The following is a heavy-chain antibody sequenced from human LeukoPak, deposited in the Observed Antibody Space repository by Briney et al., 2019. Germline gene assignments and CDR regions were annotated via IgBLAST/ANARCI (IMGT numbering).Heavy chain of an antibody. CDR3: ASGDIAVAGLDY. CDR1: GNSISSYY. CDR2: IYYSGST. D-gene: IGHD6-19*01. V-gene: IGHV4-59*08. J-gene: IGHJ4*02. Sequence: SETLSLTCTVSGNSISSYYWSWIRQPPGKGLEWIGYIYYSGSTNYNPSLKSRVTISVDTSKNQFSLKLSSVTAADTAVYYCASGDIAVAGLDYWGQGTLVTVSS.